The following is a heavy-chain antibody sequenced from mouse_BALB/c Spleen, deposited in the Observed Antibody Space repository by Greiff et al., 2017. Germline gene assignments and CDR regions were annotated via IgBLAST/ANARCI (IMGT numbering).Heavy chain of an antibody. Sequence: VQPGASVKLSCQASGYTFTSYWLNWIKQRPGQGLEWIGRIAPGSGSTYYNEMFKGKATLTVDTSSSTAYIQLSSLSSEDSAVYFCARRDGPYYYAMDYWGQGTSVTVSS. CDR1: GYTFTSYW. CDR2: IAPGSGST. D-gene: IGHD2-3*01. J-gene: IGHJ4*01. CDR3: ARRDGPYYYAMDY. V-gene: IGHV1S41*01.